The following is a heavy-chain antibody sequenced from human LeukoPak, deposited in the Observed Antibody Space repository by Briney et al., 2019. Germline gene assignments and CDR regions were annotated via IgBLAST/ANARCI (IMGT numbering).Heavy chain of an antibody. CDR2: IGYDGSNK. CDR1: GFTFTSYG. Sequence: GGALRLSCAASGFTFTSYGMHWVRQAPGKGVEWVAFIGYDGSNKFYADCVRGRFTISRDNYKNTVFVKMKSLRAGDTAVYSCAKGCKRYFDSPNFDYWGQGTLVTVSS. D-gene: IGHD3-9*01. CDR3: AKGCKRYFDSPNFDY. V-gene: IGHV3-30*02. J-gene: IGHJ4*02.